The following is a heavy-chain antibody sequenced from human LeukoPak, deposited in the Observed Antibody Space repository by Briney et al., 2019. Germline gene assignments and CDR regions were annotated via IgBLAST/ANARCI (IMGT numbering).Heavy chain of an antibody. V-gene: IGHV3-53*01. CDR2: IYSGGST. Sequence: GGSLRLSCAASGFSVSSNYMSWVRQAPGKGLEWVSFIYSGGSTYYADSVKGRFTISRDNSKNTLYLQIKSLRAEDTAVYYCARTDEAAPAEDFQHWGQGSLVTVSS. D-gene: IGHD2-15*01. J-gene: IGHJ1*01. CDR3: ARTDEAAPAEDFQH. CDR1: GFSVSSNY.